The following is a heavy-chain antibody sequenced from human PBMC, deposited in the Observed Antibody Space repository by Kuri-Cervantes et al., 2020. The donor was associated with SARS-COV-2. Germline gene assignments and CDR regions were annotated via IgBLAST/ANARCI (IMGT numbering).Heavy chain of an antibody. D-gene: IGHD3-10*01. Sequence: SVKVSCKASGGTFSSYAISWVRQAPGQGLEWMGEIIPIFGTANYAQKLQGRVTMTTDTSTSTAYMELRSLRSDDTAVYYCAREGVVWFGGYFDYWGQGTLVTVSS. CDR2: IIPIFGTA. J-gene: IGHJ4*02. V-gene: IGHV1-69*05. CDR3: AREGVVWFGGYFDY. CDR1: GGTFSSYA.